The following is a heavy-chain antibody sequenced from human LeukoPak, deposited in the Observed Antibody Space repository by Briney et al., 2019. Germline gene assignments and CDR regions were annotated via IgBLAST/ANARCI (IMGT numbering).Heavy chain of an antibody. CDR2: TYYRSKWYN. Sequence: SQTLSLTCAISGDSVSSNSAAWNWIRQSPSRGLEWLGRTYYRSKWYNDYAVSVKSRITINPDTSKNQFSLQLNSVTPEDTAVYYCARDPGVVVLGYCSSTSCRPVPFDYWGQGTLVTVSS. V-gene: IGHV6-1*01. CDR1: GDSVSSNSAA. CDR3: ARDPGVVVLGYCSSTSCRPVPFDY. J-gene: IGHJ4*02. D-gene: IGHD2-2*01.